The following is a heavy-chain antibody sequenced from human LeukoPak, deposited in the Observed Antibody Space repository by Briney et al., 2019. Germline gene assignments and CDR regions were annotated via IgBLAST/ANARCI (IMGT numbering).Heavy chain of an antibody. CDR3: ARGGYGANDDAFDI. V-gene: IGHV3-7*02. D-gene: IGHD4-23*01. J-gene: IGHJ3*02. CDR2: INRDGSEE. CDR1: GFTLSSYW. Sequence: GGSQRLSCAASGFTLSSYWMSWVRQAPGKGLEWVANINRDGSEEYYVDSVKGRFTISRDNAKNSLFLQMNSLRDEDTAVYYCARGGYGANDDAFDIWGQGTMVTVSS.